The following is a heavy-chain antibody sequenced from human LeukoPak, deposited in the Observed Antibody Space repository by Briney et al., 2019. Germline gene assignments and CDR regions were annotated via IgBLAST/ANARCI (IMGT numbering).Heavy chain of an antibody. V-gene: IGHV3-30*04. CDR2: ISHHGSDQ. J-gene: IGHJ4*02. CDR3: AAQPCSVGRYYLDY. D-gene: IGHD2-15*01. CDR1: GVTFSSLA. Sequence: GRSLRLSCAASGVTFSSLAMHWVRQAPGKGLEWVAVISHHGSDQYYADSVKGRFTISRDNSKNTLYLQMNSLGAEDTAVYYCAAQPCSVGRYYLDYWGQGTLVTVSS.